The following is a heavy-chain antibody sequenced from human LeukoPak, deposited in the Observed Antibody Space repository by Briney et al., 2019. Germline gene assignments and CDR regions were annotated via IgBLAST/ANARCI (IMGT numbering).Heavy chain of an antibody. J-gene: IGHJ4*02. Sequence: GGSLRLSCAASGFTFSSYAMSWVRQAPGKGLEWVSAISGGGGSTYYADSVKGRFTISRDNSKNTLYLQMNSLRAEDTAVYYCAKDPRYSSSSQVEFDYWGQGTLVTVSS. V-gene: IGHV3-23*01. CDR3: AKDPRYSSSSQVEFDY. CDR1: GFTFSSYA. D-gene: IGHD6-6*01. CDR2: ISGGGGST.